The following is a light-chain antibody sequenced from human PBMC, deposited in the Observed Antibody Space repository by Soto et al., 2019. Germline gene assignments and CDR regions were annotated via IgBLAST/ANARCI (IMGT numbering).Light chain of an antibody. CDR2: AAS. Sequence: AIRMTQSTSSFSASTGDRVTITCRASQGISSYLAWYQQKPGKAPKLLIYAASTLQSGVPSRFSGSGSGTDFTLTISCLQSEDFATYYCQQYHSYPYAFGQGTKVYI. J-gene: IGKJ2*01. CDR3: QQYHSYPYA. CDR1: QGISSY. V-gene: IGKV1-8*01.